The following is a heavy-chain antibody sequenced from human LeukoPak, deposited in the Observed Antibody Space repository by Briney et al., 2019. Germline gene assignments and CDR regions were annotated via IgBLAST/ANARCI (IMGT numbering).Heavy chain of an antibody. CDR2: IYYSGST. V-gene: IGHV4-59*01. CDR3: ARALHYYDSSGSYYYYMDV. CDR1: GGSISSYY. Sequence: SETLSLTCTVSGGSISSYYWSWIRQPPGKGLDWIGYIYYSGSTNYNPSLKSGVTISVDTSKNQFSLKLSSVTAADTAVYYCARALHYYDSSGSYYYYMDVWGKGTTVTVSS. D-gene: IGHD3-22*01. J-gene: IGHJ6*03.